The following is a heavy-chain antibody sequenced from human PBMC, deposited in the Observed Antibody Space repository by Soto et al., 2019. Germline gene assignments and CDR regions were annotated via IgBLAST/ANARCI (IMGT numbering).Heavy chain of an antibody. CDR2: IYANGNS. CDR1: RGSIIRGGFY. Sequence: KTSETLSLTCTVSRGSIIRGGFYWIWIRQSPGKGLEWIGFIYANGNSYYNPSLKSRANISLDTSKNKFSLKISSVTVADTAVYYCARDGRTSGYYLDYWGQGTPVTVSS. D-gene: IGHD3-22*01. J-gene: IGHJ4*02. V-gene: IGHV4-31*03. CDR3: ARDGRTSGYYLDY.